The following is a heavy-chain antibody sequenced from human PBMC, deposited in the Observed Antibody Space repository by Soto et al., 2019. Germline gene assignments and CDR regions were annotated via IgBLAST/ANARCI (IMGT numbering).Heavy chain of an antibody. Sequence: EVQLVESGGGLVKPGGSLRLSCAASGFTFSSYSMNWVRQAPGKGLEWVSSISSSSSYIYYADSVKGRFTISRDNAKNSLYLQMNSLRAGDTDVYYCARDPHYYGSGSYSPWGQGTLVTVSS. CDR2: ISSSSSYI. CDR1: GFTFSSYS. V-gene: IGHV3-21*01. D-gene: IGHD3-10*01. CDR3: ARDPHYYGSGSYSP. J-gene: IGHJ5*02.